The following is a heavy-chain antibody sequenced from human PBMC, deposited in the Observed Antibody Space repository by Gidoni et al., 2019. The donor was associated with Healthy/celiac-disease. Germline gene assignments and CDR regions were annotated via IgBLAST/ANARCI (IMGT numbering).Heavy chain of an antibody. CDR3: TTKDARMAMGMDAFDI. D-gene: IGHD2-8*01. J-gene: IGHJ3*02. V-gene: IGHV3-15*01. CDR1: GFTFSNAW. Sequence: EVQLVESGGGLVKPGGSLRLSCAASGFTFSNAWMSWVRQAPGKGLEWVRRIKSKTDGGTHDYAAPVKGRFTISRDDSKNTLYLQMNSLKTEDTAVYYCTTKDARMAMGMDAFDIWGQGTMVTVSS. CDR2: IKSKTDGGTH.